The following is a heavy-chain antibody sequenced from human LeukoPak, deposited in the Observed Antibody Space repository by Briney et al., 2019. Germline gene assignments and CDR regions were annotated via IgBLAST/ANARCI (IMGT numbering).Heavy chain of an antibody. CDR2: IYYSGST. Sequence: PSETLSLTCTVSGGSISSYYWSWIRQPPGKGLEWIGYIYYSGSTNYNPSLKSRVTISVDTSKNQFSLKLSSVTAADTAVYYCARDSRYCSSTSCYTGVDYWGQGTLVTVSS. J-gene: IGHJ4*02. V-gene: IGHV4-59*01. D-gene: IGHD2-2*02. CDR3: ARDSRYCSSTSCYTGVDY. CDR1: GGSISSYY.